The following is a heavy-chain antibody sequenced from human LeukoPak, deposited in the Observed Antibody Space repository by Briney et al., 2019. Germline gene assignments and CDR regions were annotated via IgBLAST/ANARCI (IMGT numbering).Heavy chain of an antibody. D-gene: IGHD3-10*01. CDR1: GFTFSSYA. V-gene: IGHV3-30-3*01. Sequence: GGSLRLSCAASGFTFSSYAMHWVRQAPGKGLEWVAVISYDGSNKYYADSVKGRFTISRDNSKNTLYLQMNSLRAEDTAVYYCARALLVRGAPPGYWGQGTLVTVSS. CDR3: ARALLVRGAPPGY. J-gene: IGHJ4*02. CDR2: ISYDGSNK.